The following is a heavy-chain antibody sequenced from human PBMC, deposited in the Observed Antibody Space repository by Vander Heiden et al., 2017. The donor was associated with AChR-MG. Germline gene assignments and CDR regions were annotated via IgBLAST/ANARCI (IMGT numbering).Heavy chain of an antibody. J-gene: IGHJ4*02. D-gene: IGHD3-22*01. V-gene: IGHV1-69*01. CDR3: ARDHYYDSRYRIDY. Sequence: QVQLVQSGAEVKKPGSSVKASCKASGGTFSSYAISGVRQAPGQGLEWMGGIIPSFGTANYAQKVQGRVTITADESTSTAYMELSSLRSEDTAVYYCARDHYYDSRYRIDYWGQGTLVTVSS. CDR1: GGTFSSYA. CDR2: IIPSFGTA.